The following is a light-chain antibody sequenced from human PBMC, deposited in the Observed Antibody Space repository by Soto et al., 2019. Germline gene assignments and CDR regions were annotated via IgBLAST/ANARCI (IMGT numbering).Light chain of an antibody. CDR2: DVS. Sequence: QSALTQPASVSGSPGQSITISCTGTSSDVGGYNYVSWYQQHPGKAPKLMIYDVSNRPSGVSNRFSGSKSGNTASLTISGLQAEDEADYYCSSYTSSSNRVFGGVTKLTVL. CDR1: SSDVGGYNY. CDR3: SSYTSSSNRV. J-gene: IGLJ2*01. V-gene: IGLV2-14*01.